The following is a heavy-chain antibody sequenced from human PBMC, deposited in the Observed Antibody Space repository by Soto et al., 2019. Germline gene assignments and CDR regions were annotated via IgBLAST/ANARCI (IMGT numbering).Heavy chain of an antibody. D-gene: IGHD6-19*01. CDR3: ARSGYSSGWYHWYLDR. J-gene: IGHJ2*01. Sequence: GASVKVSCKASGYTFTNYGIHWVRQAPGQRLEWMGWINAGNGNTKYPQNFQGRVTITRDTSATTAYMELSSLRSEDTAVFYCARSGYSSGWYHWYLDRWGRGTRVTVSS. V-gene: IGHV1-3*01. CDR1: GYTFTNYG. CDR2: INAGNGNT.